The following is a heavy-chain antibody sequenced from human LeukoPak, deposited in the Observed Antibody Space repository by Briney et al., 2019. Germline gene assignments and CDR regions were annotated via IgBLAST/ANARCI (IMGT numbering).Heavy chain of an antibody. CDR3: ARGLGGLFDY. CDR1: GGSISSGGYS. D-gene: IGHD4-23*01. V-gene: IGHV4-30-2*01. CDR2: IYHSGST. Sequence: PSQTLSLTCAVSGGSISSGGYSWSWIRQPPGKGLEWIGYIYHSGSTYYNPSLKSRVTISVDRSKNQFSLKLSSVTAADTAVYYCARGLGGLFDYWGQGTLVTVSS. J-gene: IGHJ4*02.